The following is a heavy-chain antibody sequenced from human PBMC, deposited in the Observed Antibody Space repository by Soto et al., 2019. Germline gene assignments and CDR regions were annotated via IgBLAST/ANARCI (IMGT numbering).Heavy chain of an antibody. J-gene: IGHJ4*02. V-gene: IGHV4-34*01. CDR2: INHSGST. Sequence: ETLSLTCAVYGGSFSGYYWSWIRQPPGKGLEWIGEINHSGSTNYNPSLKSRVTISVDTSKNQFSLKLSSVTAADTAVYYCARERSYSSSWYADYWGQGTLVTVSS. D-gene: IGHD6-13*01. CDR1: GGSFSGYY. CDR3: ARERSYSSSWYADY.